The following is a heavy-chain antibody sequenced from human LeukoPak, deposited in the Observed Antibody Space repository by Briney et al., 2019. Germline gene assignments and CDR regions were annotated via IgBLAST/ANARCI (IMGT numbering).Heavy chain of an antibody. CDR1: GFTVSSNY. Sequence: GGSLRLSCAASGFTVSSNYMSWVRQAPGKGLEWVSVIYSGGSTYYADSVKGRFTISRDSSKNTLYLQMSSLRAEDTAVYYCAKDSHYDTSGPDYWGQGTLVTVSS. CDR2: IYSGGST. D-gene: IGHD3-22*01. CDR3: AKDSHYDTSGPDY. J-gene: IGHJ4*02. V-gene: IGHV3-66*01.